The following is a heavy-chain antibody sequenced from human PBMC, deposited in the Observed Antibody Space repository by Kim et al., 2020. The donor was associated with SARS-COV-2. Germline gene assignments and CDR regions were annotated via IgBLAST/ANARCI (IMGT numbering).Heavy chain of an antibody. J-gene: IGHJ4*02. Sequence: GGSLRLSCAASGYPFSNHWMHWVRQAPGKGLVWVARINSDGGETKYADSVKGRFTISRDNAKNTLYLEMNSLRAEDTAIYYCARDPPGDSGWHNAYWGQG. CDR2: INSDGGET. CDR3: ARDPPGDSGWHNAY. D-gene: IGHD6-19*01. V-gene: IGHV3-74*03. CDR1: GYPFSNHW.